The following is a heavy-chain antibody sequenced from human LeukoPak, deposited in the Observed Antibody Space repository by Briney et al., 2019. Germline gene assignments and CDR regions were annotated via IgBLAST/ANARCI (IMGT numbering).Heavy chain of an antibody. V-gene: IGHV3-43*01. Sequence: GGSLRLSCAASGFTFDDYTMHWVRQAPGKGLEWVSLISWDGGSTYYADSVKGRFTISRDNSKNSLYLQMNSLRAEDTAVYYCARDTYYYGSGSLYWGQGTLVTVSS. CDR1: GFTFDDYT. J-gene: IGHJ4*02. CDR2: ISWDGGST. CDR3: ARDTYYYGSGSLY. D-gene: IGHD3-10*01.